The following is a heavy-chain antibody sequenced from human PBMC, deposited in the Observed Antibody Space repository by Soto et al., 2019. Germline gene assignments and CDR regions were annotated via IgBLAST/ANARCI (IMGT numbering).Heavy chain of an antibody. Sequence: QVQLQESGPGLVKPSETLSLTCTVSGGSISSYYWSWIRQPAGKGLEWIGRIYTSGSTNYNPTLKSRVTTSVDTSKNPLSLRLSSVTAAAPAVCYRASDGGETGTTGGWFDPWGQGTLVTVSS. D-gene: IGHD1-1*01. V-gene: IGHV4-4*07. CDR2: IYTSGST. CDR1: GGSISSYY. CDR3: ASDGGETGTTGGWFDP. J-gene: IGHJ5*02.